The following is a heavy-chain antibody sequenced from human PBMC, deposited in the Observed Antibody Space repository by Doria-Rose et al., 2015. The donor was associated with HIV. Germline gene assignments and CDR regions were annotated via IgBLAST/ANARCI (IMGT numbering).Heavy chain of an antibody. CDR2: INHSGST. Sequence: QVQLQQWGAGLLKPSETLSLTCAVYGGSLSGYYWSWIRQPPEKGLEWIGEINHSGSTNYNPSLKIRVTISVDTSKNQFSLKRSSLTAADTAVYYCARLQQLSWLSRPGDLVRYPMDVWGQGTTVTVSS. J-gene: IGHJ6*02. V-gene: IGHV4-34*01. CDR3: ARLQQLSWLSRPGDLVRYPMDV. CDR1: GGSLSGYY. D-gene: IGHD6-19*01.